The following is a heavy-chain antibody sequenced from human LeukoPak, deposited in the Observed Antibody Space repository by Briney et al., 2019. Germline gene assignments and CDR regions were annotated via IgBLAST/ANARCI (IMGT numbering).Heavy chain of an antibody. V-gene: IGHV3-23*01. CDR2: ISGSGGST. J-gene: IGHJ4*02. D-gene: IGHD3-9*01. Sequence: QSGGSLRLSCAASGFTFSSYGMSWVRQAPGKGLEWVSAISGSGGSTYYADSVKGRFTISRDNSKNTLYLQMNSLRAEDTAVYYCAKDVLRYFDFDYWGQGTLVTVSS. CDR1: GFTFSSYG. CDR3: AKDVLRYFDFDY.